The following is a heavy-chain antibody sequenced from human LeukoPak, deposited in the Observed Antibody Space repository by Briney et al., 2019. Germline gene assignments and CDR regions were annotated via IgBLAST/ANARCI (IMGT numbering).Heavy chain of an antibody. Sequence: SETLSLTCTVSGGSISSSSYYWGWIRQPPGKGLEWIGSIYYSGSTYYNPSLKSRVTISVDTSKNQFSLKLSSVTAADTAVYYCARVREWPTWFDPWGQGTLVTVSS. D-gene: IGHD2-8*01. CDR3: ARVREWPTWFDP. J-gene: IGHJ5*02. CDR2: IYYSGST. CDR1: GGSISSSSYY. V-gene: IGHV4-39*07.